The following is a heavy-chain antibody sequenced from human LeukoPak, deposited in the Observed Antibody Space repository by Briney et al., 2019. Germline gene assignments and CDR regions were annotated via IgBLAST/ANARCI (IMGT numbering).Heavy chain of an antibody. D-gene: IGHD5-12*01. V-gene: IGHV1-69*05. CDR1: GGSFNNYA. CDR2: FIPILDTT. Sequence: SVKVSCKASGGSFNNYAVTWVRQAPGQGLEWMGGFIPILDTTNYAPNFQGRVTITTDESSTTAYMELSSLKWEDTSLYYCARSNDYDYHFNYWGQGTLVTVSS. CDR3: ARSNDYDYHFNY. J-gene: IGHJ4*02.